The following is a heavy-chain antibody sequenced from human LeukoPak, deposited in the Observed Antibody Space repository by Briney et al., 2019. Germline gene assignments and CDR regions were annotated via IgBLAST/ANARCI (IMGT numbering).Heavy chain of an antibody. J-gene: IGHJ4*02. CDR2: IIPIFGTA. D-gene: IGHD3-22*01. CDR3: ARSRDYYDSSGYESDY. CDR1: GGTFSSYA. V-gene: IGHV1-69*01. Sequence: GSPVKVSCKASGGTFSSYAISWVRQAPGRGLEWMGGIIPIFGTANYAQKFQGRVTITADESTSTAYMELSSLRSEDTAVYYCARSRDYYDSSGYESDYWGQGTLVTVSS.